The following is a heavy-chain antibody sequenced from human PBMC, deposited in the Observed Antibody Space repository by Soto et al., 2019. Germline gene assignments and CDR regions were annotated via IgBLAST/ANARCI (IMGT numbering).Heavy chain of an antibody. J-gene: IGHJ4*02. CDR1: GGSISSGGYY. Sequence: SETLSLTCTVSGGSISSGGYYWSCIRQHPGKGLEWIGYIYYSGSTYYNPSLKSRVTISVDTSKNQFSLKLSSVTAADTAVYYCAKSIEGATGYYFDNWGQGTLVTVSS. D-gene: IGHD2-15*01. V-gene: IGHV4-31*03. CDR3: AKSIEGATGYYFDN. CDR2: IYYSGST.